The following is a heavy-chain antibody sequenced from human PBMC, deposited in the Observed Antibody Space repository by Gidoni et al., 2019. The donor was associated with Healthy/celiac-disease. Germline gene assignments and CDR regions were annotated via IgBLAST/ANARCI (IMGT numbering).Heavy chain of an antibody. CDR2: INPNIGGT. J-gene: IGHJ4*02. Sequence: QAQLVQSGAEVKKPGASVKVSCKASGYTFTGSYMHWVRQAPGQGLEWMGRINPNIGGTNYAQKFQGRVTMTRDTSISTAYMGLSRLRSDDTAVYYCAREPRVSVEMATGDYWGQGTLVTVSS. CDR1: GYTFTGSY. D-gene: IGHD5-12*01. V-gene: IGHV1-2*06. CDR3: AREPRVSVEMATGDY.